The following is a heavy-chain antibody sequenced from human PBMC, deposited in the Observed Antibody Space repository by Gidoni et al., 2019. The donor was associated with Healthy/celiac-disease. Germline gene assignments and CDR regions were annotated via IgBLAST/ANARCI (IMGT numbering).Heavy chain of an antibody. CDR1: GGPISSGGYY. Sequence: QVQLQESGPGLVKPSQTLSLTCTVSGGPISSGGYYWSWIRQHPGKGLEWIGYIYYSGSTYYNPSLKNRVTISVDTSKNQFSLKLSSVTAADTAVYYCARDRAYYYGSSGYSHWYFDLWGRGTLVTVSS. CDR2: IYYSGST. J-gene: IGHJ2*01. V-gene: IGHV4-31*03. D-gene: IGHD3-22*01. CDR3: ARDRAYYYGSSGYSHWYFDL.